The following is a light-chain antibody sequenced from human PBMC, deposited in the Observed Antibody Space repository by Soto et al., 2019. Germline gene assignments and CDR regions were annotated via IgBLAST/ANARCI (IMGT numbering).Light chain of an antibody. CDR1: QSVSND. CDR2: AAS. Sequence: EIVMTQSSATLSVSPGERATLSCRASQSVSNDLVWYQQKPGQAPRLPIYAASTRATGIPTRFSGSGSGTEFTLTISSLQSEDFAVYYCQQYNKWPPRTFGQGTKVESK. CDR3: QQYNKWPPRT. J-gene: IGKJ1*01. V-gene: IGKV3-15*01.